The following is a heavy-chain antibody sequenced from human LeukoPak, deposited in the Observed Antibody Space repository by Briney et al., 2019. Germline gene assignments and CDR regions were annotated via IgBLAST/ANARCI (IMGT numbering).Heavy chain of an antibody. J-gene: IGHJ4*02. CDR1: GFTFSSYW. D-gene: IGHD3-22*01. CDR3: ARDTSGTYVNSGANFDY. CDR2: INSDESST. Sequence: GGSLRLSCAASGFTFSSYWMHWVRQAPGKGLVWVSRINSDESSTNYADSVKGRFTISRDNAKNTLYLQMNSLRADDTAVYYCARDTSGTYVNSGANFDYWGQGTLVTVSS. V-gene: IGHV3-74*01.